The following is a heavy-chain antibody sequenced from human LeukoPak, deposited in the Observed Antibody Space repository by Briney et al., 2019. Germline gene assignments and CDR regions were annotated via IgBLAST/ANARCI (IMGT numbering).Heavy chain of an antibody. CDR3: VKDRCDRTTCPEV. Sequence: GGSLRLSCAASGFSFSTYAMSWVRQAPGEGLEWVSGISGTGGSTYYTDSVKGRFTISRDNSKNTLHLQMSSLRAEDTALYYCVKDRCDRTTCPEVWGQGTLVTVSS. D-gene: IGHD2-2*01. J-gene: IGHJ4*02. CDR1: GFSFSTYA. CDR2: ISGTGGST. V-gene: IGHV3-23*01.